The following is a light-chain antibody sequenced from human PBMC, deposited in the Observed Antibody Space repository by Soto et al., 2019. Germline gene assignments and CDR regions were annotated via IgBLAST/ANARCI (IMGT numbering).Light chain of an antibody. CDR2: DAF. CDR1: QSVSSSY. V-gene: IGKV3-20*01. Sequence: EIVLTQSPGTLSLSPGERATLSCRASQSVSSSYLAWYQQKPGQAPRLLIYDAFSRATDIPDRFSGSGSGTEFPLTISRLEPEDFAVYYCQHYGSSPPKYTFGQGTKLEI. J-gene: IGKJ2*01. CDR3: QHYGSSPPKYT.